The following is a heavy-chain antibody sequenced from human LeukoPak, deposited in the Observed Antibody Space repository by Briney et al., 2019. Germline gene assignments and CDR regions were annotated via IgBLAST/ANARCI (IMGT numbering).Heavy chain of an antibody. CDR1: GGSISSYY. D-gene: IGHD6-13*01. CDR2: IYYSGST. V-gene: IGHV4-59*01. Sequence: SETLSLTCTVSGGSISSYYWSWIRQPPGKGLEWIGYIYYSGSTNYNPSLKSRVTISVDTSKNQFSLELSSVTAADTAVYYCARDSSRDGFDYWGQGTLVTVSS. J-gene: IGHJ4*02. CDR3: ARDSSRDGFDY.